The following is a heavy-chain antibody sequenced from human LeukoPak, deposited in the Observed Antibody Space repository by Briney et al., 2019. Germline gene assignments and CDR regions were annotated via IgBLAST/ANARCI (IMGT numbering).Heavy chain of an antibody. CDR3: ARATGYYYESTGYYHHAFDI. CDR1: GFTVSRNY. D-gene: IGHD3-22*01. V-gene: IGHV3-53*01. J-gene: IGHJ3*02. Sequence: PGGSLRLSCAASGFTVSRNYMNWVRQAPGKGLEWVSVIYSGGSTYYADSVKGRFTITRDNSKNTVYLQMNSLRAEDTAVYYCARATGYYYESTGYYHHAFDIWGQGTMVTVSS. CDR2: IYSGGST.